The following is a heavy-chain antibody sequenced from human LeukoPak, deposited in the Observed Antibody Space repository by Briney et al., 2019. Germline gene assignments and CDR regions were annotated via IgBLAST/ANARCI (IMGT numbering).Heavy chain of an antibody. V-gene: IGHV3-21*01. Sequence: GGSLRLSCAASGFTFSSYSVNWVRQAPGKGLEWVSSISSSSSYIYYADSVKGRFTISRDNAKNSLYLQMNSLRAEDTAVYYCARDFGKALDYWGQGTLVTVSS. CDR3: ARDFGKALDY. CDR1: GFTFSSYS. J-gene: IGHJ4*02. CDR2: ISSSSSYI. D-gene: IGHD3-10*01.